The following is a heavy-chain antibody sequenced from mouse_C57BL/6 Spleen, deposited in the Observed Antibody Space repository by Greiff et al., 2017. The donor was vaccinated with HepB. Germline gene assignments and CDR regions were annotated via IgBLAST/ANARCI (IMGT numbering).Heavy chain of an antibody. CDR2: IRLKSDNYAT. V-gene: IGHV6-3*01. J-gene: IGHJ1*03. CDR3: TVNWYWYFDV. CDR1: GFTFSNYW. Sequence: EVKVEESGGGLVQPGGSMKLSCVASGFTFSNYWMNWVRQSPEKGLEWVAQIRLKSDNYATHYAESVKGRFTISRDDSKSSVYLQMNNLRAEDTGIYYCTVNWYWYFDVWGTGTTVTVSS. D-gene: IGHD4-1*01.